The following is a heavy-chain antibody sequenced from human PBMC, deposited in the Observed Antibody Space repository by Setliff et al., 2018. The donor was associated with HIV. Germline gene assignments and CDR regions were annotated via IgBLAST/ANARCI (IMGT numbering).Heavy chain of an antibody. Sequence: SETLSLTCAVSGFSISRSYYWAWIRQPPGKGLEWIASAYHSGSTYYNPSLKSRVAISVDTSKNQFSLRVSSVTATDTAVYFCARGGGVAVTTTGGTASFDYWVPETLLVTVS. CDR1: GFSISRSYY. J-gene: IGHJ4*03. CDR3: ARGGGVAVTTTGGTASFDY. D-gene: IGHD2-15*01. CDR2: AYHSGST. V-gene: IGHV4-38-2*01.